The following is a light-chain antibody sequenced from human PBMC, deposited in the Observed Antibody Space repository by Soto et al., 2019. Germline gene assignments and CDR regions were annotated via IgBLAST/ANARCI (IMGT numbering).Light chain of an antibody. CDR2: YDD. J-gene: IGLJ1*01. Sequence: QSVLTQPPSVSEAPSQRVTISCSGSSSNIGNNAVNWYQQLPGKAPKLLIYYDDLLPSGVSDRFSGSKSGTSASLAISGLQSEDEADYYCAAWDDSLNGRVFGTGTKVTVL. CDR1: SSNIGNNA. CDR3: AAWDDSLNGRV. V-gene: IGLV1-36*01.